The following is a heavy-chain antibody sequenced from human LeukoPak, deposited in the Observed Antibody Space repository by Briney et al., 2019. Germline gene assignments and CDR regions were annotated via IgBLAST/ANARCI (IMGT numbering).Heavy chain of an antibody. Sequence: GGSLRLSCAASGFTFSDYYMTWIRQAPGKGLEWISYINTIGSSVYYADSVKGRFTISRDNAKNSLFLQMNSLRADDTAVYYCARDSTMTFLNDNYGLDVWGQGTTVAVSS. D-gene: IGHD2/OR15-2a*01. J-gene: IGHJ6*02. V-gene: IGHV3-11*01. CDR3: ARDSTMTFLNDNYGLDV. CDR1: GFTFSDYY. CDR2: INTIGSSV.